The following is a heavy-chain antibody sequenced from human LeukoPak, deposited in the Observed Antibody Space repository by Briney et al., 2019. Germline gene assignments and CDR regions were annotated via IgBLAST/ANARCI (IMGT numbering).Heavy chain of an antibody. Sequence: SETLSLTCTVSGGSVSSHYWSWIRQPPGKGLEWIAYMYYNGRTNYNPSLKSRVIISVDTSKNELSLKLSPVTAADTAVYYCAGISMIVVRAFDIWGQGAMVTVSS. CDR1: GGSVSSHY. J-gene: IGHJ3*02. V-gene: IGHV4-59*02. D-gene: IGHD3-22*01. CDR2: MYYNGRT. CDR3: AGISMIVVRAFDI.